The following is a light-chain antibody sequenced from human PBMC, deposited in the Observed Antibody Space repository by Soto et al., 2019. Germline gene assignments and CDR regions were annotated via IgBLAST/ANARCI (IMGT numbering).Light chain of an antibody. V-gene: IGLV2-14*01. CDR1: SSDVGGYNY. J-gene: IGLJ3*02. CDR2: EVS. CDR3: SSYTSSSTWV. Sequence: QSVLTQPASVSGSPGQSITISCTGTSSDVGGYNYVSWYQQHPGKAPKLMIYEVSNRPSGVSNRFFGSKSGNTASLTISGLQAEDEADYYCSSYTSSSTWVSGGGTKLTVL.